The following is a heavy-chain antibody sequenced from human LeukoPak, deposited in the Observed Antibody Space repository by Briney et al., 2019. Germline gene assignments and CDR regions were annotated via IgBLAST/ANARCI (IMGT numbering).Heavy chain of an antibody. CDR1: GDSISSSTYY. J-gene: IGHJ4*02. V-gene: IGHV4-39*02. CDR3: ARRRSASDYFDY. CDR2: IYYSGST. Sequence: SETLSLTCTLCGDSISSSTYYWDWIRQPPGKGLEWIGSIYYSGSTYYNPSLKSRVTISADTSNNHFSLKLSSVTAADTAVYYCARRRSASDYFDYWGQGTLVTVSS. D-gene: IGHD3-3*01.